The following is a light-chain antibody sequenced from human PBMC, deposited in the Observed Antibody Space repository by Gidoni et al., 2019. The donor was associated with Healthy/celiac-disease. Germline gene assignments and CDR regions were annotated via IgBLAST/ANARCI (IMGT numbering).Light chain of an antibody. CDR3: QQYYSTPWT. CDR1: QSVLYSSNNKNY. Sequence: DIVMTQSPDSLAVSLGERATINCKSSQSVLYSSNNKNYLAWYQQKPGQPPKLLIYWASTRASGGPDRFSGSGSGTDFTLTISSLQAEDVAVYYCQQYYSTPWTFGQGTKVEIK. V-gene: IGKV4-1*01. CDR2: WAS. J-gene: IGKJ1*01.